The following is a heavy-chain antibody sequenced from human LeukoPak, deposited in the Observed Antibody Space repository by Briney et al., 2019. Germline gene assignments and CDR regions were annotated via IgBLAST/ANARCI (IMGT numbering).Heavy chain of an antibody. V-gene: IGHV3-30*01. J-gene: IGHJ6*03. Sequence: GGSLRLSCAASGFTFSTYAVHWVRQAPGKGLEWVAIISYDGTDKYYADAVKGRFTISRDNSKNTLYLQMNSLRAEDTAVYYCARDGSTSSYYYYMDVWGKGTTVAVSS. CDR3: ARDGSTSSYYYYMDV. CDR1: GFTFSTYA. D-gene: IGHD2-2*01. CDR2: ISYDGTDK.